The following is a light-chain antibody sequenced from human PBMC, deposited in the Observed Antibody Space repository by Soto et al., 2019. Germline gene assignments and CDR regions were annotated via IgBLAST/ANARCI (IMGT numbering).Light chain of an antibody. J-gene: IGKJ5*01. CDR2: DVS. CDR3: QQYNNWPST. V-gene: IGKV3D-15*01. Sequence: EIVLTPSPATLSLSPVERATLSCRASQSISNYLAWYQQTPGQAPRLLIYDVSNRASGIPARFSGSGSETEFTLTISSLQSEDFAVYYCQQYNNWPSTFGQGTRLEIK. CDR1: QSISNY.